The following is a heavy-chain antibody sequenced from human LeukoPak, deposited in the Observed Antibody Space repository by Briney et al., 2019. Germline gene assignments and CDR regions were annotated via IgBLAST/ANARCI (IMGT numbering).Heavy chain of an antibody. CDR3: ARGCSGGSCHRSDAFDI. J-gene: IGHJ3*02. V-gene: IGHV4-4*02. Sequence: KPSETLSLTCAVSGGSISTSNWWNWVRQPPGKGLEWIGEIYHSGSTNYNPSLKSRVTMTVDKSKNQLSLKLTSVTAADTAIYYCARGCSGGSCHRSDAFDIWGQGTMVTVSS. CDR2: IYHSGST. D-gene: IGHD2-15*01. CDR1: GGSISTSNW.